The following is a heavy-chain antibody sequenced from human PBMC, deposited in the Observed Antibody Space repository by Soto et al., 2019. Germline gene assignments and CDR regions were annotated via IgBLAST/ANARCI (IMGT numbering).Heavy chain of an antibody. CDR2: IYWDDAK. Sequence: QITLNESGPTQVKPRQTLTLTCTFSGFSLTTSGVGVGWIRQSPGKAPEWLALIYWDDAKRYSPSLKSRLTTTKDPSKNQVVLTMADLDPADTATYYCAHRVLRTVFGLVTTTAIYFDFWRQGTPVAVSS. J-gene: IGHJ4*02. CDR1: GFSLTTSGVG. V-gene: IGHV2-5*02. D-gene: IGHD3-3*01. CDR3: AHRVLRTVFGLVTTTAIYFDF.